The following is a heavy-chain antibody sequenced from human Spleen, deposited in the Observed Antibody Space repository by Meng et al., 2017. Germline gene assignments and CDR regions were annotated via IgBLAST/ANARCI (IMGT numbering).Heavy chain of an antibody. CDR3: ARDFSWYSDAFDI. Sequence: SVKVSCKASGYTFTSYGISWVRQAPGQGLEWMGGIIPIFGTANYAQKFQGRVTITADKSTSTAYMELSSLRSEDTAVYYCARDFSWYSDAFDIWGQGTMVTVSS. CDR2: IIPIFGTA. CDR1: GYTFTSYG. D-gene: IGHD6-13*01. J-gene: IGHJ3*02. V-gene: IGHV1-69*06.